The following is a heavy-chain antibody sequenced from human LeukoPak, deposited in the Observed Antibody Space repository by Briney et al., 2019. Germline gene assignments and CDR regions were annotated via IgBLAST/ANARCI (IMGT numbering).Heavy chain of an antibody. CDR2: IYPGDSDT. J-gene: IGHJ4*02. CDR3: AREKYVGRLTDY. D-gene: IGHD2-15*01. Sequence: GESLKISCKGSDYSFISYWIVWVRQMPGEGLEWMGVIYPGDSDTRYSPSFQGQVTISADKSISTAYLQWSSLKASDSAMYYCAREKYVGRLTDYWGQGTLVTVS. CDR1: DYSFISYW. V-gene: IGHV5-51*01.